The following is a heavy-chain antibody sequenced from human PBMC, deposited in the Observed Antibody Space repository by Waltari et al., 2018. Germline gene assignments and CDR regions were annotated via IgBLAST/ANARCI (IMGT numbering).Heavy chain of an antibody. D-gene: IGHD3-3*01. CDR2: IYWNDDK. V-gene: IGHV2-5*01. CDR1: GFSLSTSGVG. J-gene: IGHJ4*03. CDR3: SPRPDFKPFYFYY. Sequence: QITLKESGPTLVKPTQTLTLTCTFSGFSLSTSGVGVGWIRQPPGKALEWLALIYWNDDKRYSPSPKCRVTLPKDTSQNPVGLNKNHMEPVDTATNFWSPRPDFKPFYFYYRGQGTPVPVSS.